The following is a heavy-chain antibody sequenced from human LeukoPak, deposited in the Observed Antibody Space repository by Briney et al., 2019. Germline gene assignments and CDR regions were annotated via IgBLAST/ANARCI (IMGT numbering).Heavy chain of an antibody. CDR3: AKDSGVPNSWIQLLGYYMDV. CDR1: GFTFSSYG. Sequence: GGSLRLSCAASGFTFSSYGMHWVRQAPGKGLEWVSAISGSGGSTYYADSVKGRFTISRDNSKNTLYLQMNSLRAEDTAVYYCAKDSGVPNSWIQLLGYYMDVWGKGTTVTVSS. D-gene: IGHD5-18*01. V-gene: IGHV3-23*01. CDR2: ISGSGGST. J-gene: IGHJ6*03.